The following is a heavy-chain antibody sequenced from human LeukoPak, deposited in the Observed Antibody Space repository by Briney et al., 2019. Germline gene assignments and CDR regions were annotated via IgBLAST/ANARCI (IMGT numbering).Heavy chain of an antibody. CDR3: ASTISSGGAFDI. D-gene: IGHD3-22*01. CDR2: IYSSGST. CDR1: GGSISSGFYY. J-gene: IGHJ3*02. V-gene: IGHV4-61*02. Sequence: PSETLSLTCTVSGGSISSGFYYWSWIRQPAGKGLEWIGRIYSSGSTNYNPSLKSRVAISVDTSKNQFSLNLSPVTAADTAAYYCASTISSGGAFDIWGQGTVVTVSS.